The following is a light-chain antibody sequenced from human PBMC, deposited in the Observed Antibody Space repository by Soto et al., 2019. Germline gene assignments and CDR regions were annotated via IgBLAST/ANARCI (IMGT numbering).Light chain of an antibody. CDR1: QSVSSDY. Sequence: SVLTQSPATLYLSPGERATLSCGASQSVSSDYLAWYQLKPGLAPRLLIYDASTRATGIPERFSGSGSGTDFTLTISRVKPEDFAVYYCQQDGSLTMYTFGQGTKLEIK. J-gene: IGKJ2*01. CDR3: QQDGSLTMYT. CDR2: DAS. V-gene: IGKV3D-20*01.